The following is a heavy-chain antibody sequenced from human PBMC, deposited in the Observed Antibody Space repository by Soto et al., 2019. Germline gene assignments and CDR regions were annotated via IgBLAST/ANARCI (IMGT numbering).Heavy chain of an antibody. CDR2: ISAYHGNT. J-gene: IGHJ6*02. Sequence: QIQLVQSGGEVKKPGASVKVSCKSSGYNFISHSITWVRQAPGQGLEWMGRISAYHGNTNHAQKFQGRLTMTPDTSTSTAYMELRSLRSDDMAVYYCARGAFCGGAPGCRDMDVWGQGTTVTVSS. CDR1: GYNFISHS. V-gene: IGHV1-18*03. D-gene: IGHD2-21*01. CDR3: ARGAFCGGAPGCRDMDV.